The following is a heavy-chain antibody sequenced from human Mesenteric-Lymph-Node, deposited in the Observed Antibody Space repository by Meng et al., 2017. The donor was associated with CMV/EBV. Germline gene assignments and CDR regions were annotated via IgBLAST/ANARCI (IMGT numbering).Heavy chain of an antibody. J-gene: IGHJ4*02. CDR1: GYTFTTYT. V-gene: IGHV1-3*04. CDR3: ARAYYGSGGYYDY. CDR2: INTGNGDT. D-gene: IGHD3-10*01. Sequence: KDSGYTFTTYTIHWVRQAPGQRLEWMGWINTGNGDTKSSRKFQGRVTITRDTSASTAYMEMSSLTSEDTAVYYCARAYYGSGGYYDYWGQGTLVTVSS.